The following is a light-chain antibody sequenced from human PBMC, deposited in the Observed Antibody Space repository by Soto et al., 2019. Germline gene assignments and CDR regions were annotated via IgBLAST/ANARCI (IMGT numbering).Light chain of an antibody. CDR1: QSVSSTY. V-gene: IGKV3-20*01. CDR2: GAS. J-gene: IGKJ3*01. Sequence: EIVLTQSPGTLSLSPGERATLSCRASQSVSSTYLAWYQQRPGQAPRLLIYGASKRATGIPDRFGGSGSGTDFTLTISRLEPEDFAVYYCQHYGDSPVTFGPGTKVDRK. CDR3: QHYGDSPVT.